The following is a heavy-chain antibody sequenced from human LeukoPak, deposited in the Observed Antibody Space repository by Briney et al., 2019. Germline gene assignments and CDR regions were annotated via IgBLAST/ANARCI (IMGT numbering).Heavy chain of an antibody. CDR2: ISYDGSNK. CDR1: GFTFSSYA. V-gene: IGHV3-30-3*01. J-gene: IGHJ4*02. Sequence: PGGSLRLSCAASGFTFSSYAMHWVRQAPGKGLEWVAVISYDGSNKYYADSVKGRFTISRDNSKNTLYLQMNSLRAEDTAVYYCARGIADEAFGELPYWGQGTLVTVSS. D-gene: IGHD3-10*01. CDR3: ARGIADEAFGELPY.